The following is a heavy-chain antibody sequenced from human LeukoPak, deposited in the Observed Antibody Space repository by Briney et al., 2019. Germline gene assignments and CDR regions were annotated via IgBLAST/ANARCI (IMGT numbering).Heavy chain of an antibody. CDR1: GFTFSYYW. Sequence: PGGSLRLSRVASGFTFSYYWMSWVRQAPGKGLEWVANIKEDGSDKYYVDSVKGRFTISRDNAKNSLFLQMNSLRAEDTAVYYCARAHGAFEIWGQGTMVTVSS. CDR3: ARAHGAFEI. J-gene: IGHJ3*02. CDR2: IKEDGSDK. V-gene: IGHV3-7*01.